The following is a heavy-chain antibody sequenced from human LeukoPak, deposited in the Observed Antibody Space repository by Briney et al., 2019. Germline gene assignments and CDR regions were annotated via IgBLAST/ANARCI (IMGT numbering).Heavy chain of an antibody. Sequence: SETLSLTCTVSAASFISSSHHWGWIRQSPGKGLEWIVTVYYGRTTYYNPSLDGRVTISLDTSANHFSLQLNSVTAADTAVYYCARRGLGDLGWYEFDYWGQGTLVTVSS. J-gene: IGHJ4*02. CDR1: AASFISSSHH. V-gene: IGHV4-39*02. CDR2: VYYGRTT. D-gene: IGHD6-19*01. CDR3: ARRGLGDLGWYEFDY.